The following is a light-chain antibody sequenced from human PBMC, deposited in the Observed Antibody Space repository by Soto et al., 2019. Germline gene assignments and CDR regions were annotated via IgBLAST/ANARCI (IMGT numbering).Light chain of an antibody. J-gene: IGKJ5*01. V-gene: IGKV3-15*01. CDR1: QSVRSK. Sequence: ETVLKQSPTTLSVSKGERDTLSCRTSQSVRSKLAWYQQKPGQAPRLLIYDASTRATDIPARFSGSGSGTEFTLTISSLQSEDFAVYYCQQYNNWPPVTFGQGTRLEIK. CDR2: DAS. CDR3: QQYNNWPPVT.